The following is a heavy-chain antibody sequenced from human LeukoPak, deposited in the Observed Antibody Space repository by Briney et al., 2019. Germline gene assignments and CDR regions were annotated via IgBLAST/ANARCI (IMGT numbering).Heavy chain of an antibody. CDR3: ARGARPLGHSSSWYAYYYYYYGMDV. V-gene: IGHV4-34*01. Sequence: SETLSLTCAVSGGXFSGYYCSWIRQPPGKGLEWIGQINHSGSTNYNPSIKSRVTISVDTSKNQFSLKLSSVTAADTAVYYCARGARPLGHSSSWYAYYYYYYGMDVWGQGTTVTVSS. CDR1: GGXFSGYY. CDR2: INHSGST. D-gene: IGHD6-13*01. J-gene: IGHJ6*02.